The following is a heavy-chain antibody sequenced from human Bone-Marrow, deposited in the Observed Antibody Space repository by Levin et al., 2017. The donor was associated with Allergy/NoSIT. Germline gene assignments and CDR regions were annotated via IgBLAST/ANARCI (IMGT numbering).Heavy chain of an antibody. CDR2: IYSDGST. J-gene: IGHJ4*02. CDR3: ASNADFGY. CDR1: GFTVSRNY. Sequence: LSLTCAASGFTVSRNYMNWVRPAPGKGLEWVSLIYSDGSTHYADSVRGRFTISRDNSKNTLFLQMTSLRVDDTAVYYCASNADFGYWGQGTLVTVSS. V-gene: IGHV3-53*01.